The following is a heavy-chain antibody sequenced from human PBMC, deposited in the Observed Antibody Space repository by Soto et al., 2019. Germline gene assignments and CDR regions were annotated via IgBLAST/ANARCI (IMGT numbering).Heavy chain of an antibody. Sequence: PGGSLRLSCAASGFTVSSNYMSWVRQAPGKGLEWVSVIYSGGSTYYADSVKGRFTISRDNSKNTLYLQMNSLRAEDTAVYYCARDRVVPAAISSYWYFDLWGRGTLVTVSS. CDR1: GFTVSSNY. J-gene: IGHJ2*01. CDR3: ARDRVVPAAISSYWYFDL. D-gene: IGHD2-2*01. V-gene: IGHV3-66*01. CDR2: IYSGGST.